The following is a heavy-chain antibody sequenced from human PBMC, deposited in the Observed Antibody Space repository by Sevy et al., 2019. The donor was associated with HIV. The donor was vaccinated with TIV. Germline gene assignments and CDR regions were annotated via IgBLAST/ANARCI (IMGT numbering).Heavy chain of an antibody. CDR2: ISYDGSNK. J-gene: IGHJ4*02. CDR1: GFTFSSYA. D-gene: IGHD6-19*01. Sequence: GGFLRLSCAASGFTFSSYAMHWVRQAPGKGLEWVAVISYDGSNKYYADSVKGRFTISRDNSKNTLYLQMNSLRAEDTAVYYCARDERENSGSFDYWGQGTLVTVSS. CDR3: ARDERENSGSFDY. V-gene: IGHV3-30-3*01.